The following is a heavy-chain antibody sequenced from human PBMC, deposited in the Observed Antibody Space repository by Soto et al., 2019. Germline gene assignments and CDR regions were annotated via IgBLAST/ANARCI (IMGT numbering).Heavy chain of an antibody. CDR1: GFSFGMYS. V-gene: IGHV3-48*02. D-gene: IGHD1-26*01. Sequence: PGGSLRLSCAASGFSFGMYSMNWVRRAPGKGLEWVSYISSNSVTIYDTDSGRSRFTISRDNAKNLLYLQMNSLRDEDTAVYYCAREDILGTRSFDYWGQGTQVTVSS. CDR3: AREDILGTRSFDY. CDR2: ISSNSVTI. J-gene: IGHJ4*02.